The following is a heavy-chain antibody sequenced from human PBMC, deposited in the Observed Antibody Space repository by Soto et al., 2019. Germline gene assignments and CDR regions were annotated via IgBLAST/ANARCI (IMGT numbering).Heavy chain of an antibody. Sequence: VSVKVSCKASGYTFTSYYMHWVRQAPGQGLEWMGIINPSGGSTSYAQKFQGRVTMTRDTSTSTVYMELSSLRSEDTAVYYCARDVGAAAIHNWLDPWGQGTLVTVSS. CDR1: GYTFTSYY. D-gene: IGHD6-13*01. V-gene: IGHV1-46*03. J-gene: IGHJ5*02. CDR2: INPSGGST. CDR3: ARDVGAAAIHNWLDP.